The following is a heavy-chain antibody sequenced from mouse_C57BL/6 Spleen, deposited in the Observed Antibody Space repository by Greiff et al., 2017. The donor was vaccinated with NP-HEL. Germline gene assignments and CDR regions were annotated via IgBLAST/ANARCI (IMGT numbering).Heavy chain of an antibody. D-gene: IGHD1-1*01. Sequence: DVMLVESGGGLVKPGGSLKLSCAASGFTFSDYGMHWVRQAPEKGLEWVAYISSGSSTIYYADTVKGRFTISRDNAKNTLFLQMTSLRSEDTAMYYCARNYGSPDYAMDYWGQGTSVTVSS. CDR1: GFTFSDYG. CDR2: ISSGSSTI. CDR3: ARNYGSPDYAMDY. V-gene: IGHV5-17*01. J-gene: IGHJ4*01.